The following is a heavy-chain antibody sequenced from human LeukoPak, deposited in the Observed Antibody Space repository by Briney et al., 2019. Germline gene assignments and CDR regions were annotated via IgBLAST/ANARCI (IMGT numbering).Heavy chain of an antibody. Sequence: PGGSLRLSCEVSGFTFSNYWMHWVRQAPGEGLVWVSRINSDARAIDYADSVKGRFSISRDNARNTLYLQMSSLRAEDTAVYYCARDDSWGQGTLVTVSS. CDR1: GFTFSNYW. V-gene: IGHV3-74*01. CDR3: ARDDS. CDR2: INSDARAI. J-gene: IGHJ4*02.